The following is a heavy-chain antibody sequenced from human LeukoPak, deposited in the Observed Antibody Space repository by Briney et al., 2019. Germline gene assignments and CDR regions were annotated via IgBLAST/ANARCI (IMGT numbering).Heavy chain of an antibody. J-gene: IGHJ4*02. CDR1: GFTFSSYE. D-gene: IGHD3-22*01. CDR2: ISSSGNTI. V-gene: IGHV3-48*03. Sequence: GGSLRLSCSASGFTFSSYEMNWVRQAPGKGLEWVSYISSSGNTIYYTDSVKGRFTISRDNAKNSLYLQMNSLRAEDTAIYYCARDSDNSGYFDYWGQGTLVTVSS. CDR3: ARDSDNSGYFDY.